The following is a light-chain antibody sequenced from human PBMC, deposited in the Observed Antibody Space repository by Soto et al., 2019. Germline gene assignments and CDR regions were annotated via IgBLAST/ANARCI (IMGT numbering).Light chain of an antibody. CDR3: QQYGCARTWA. J-gene: IGKJ1*01. CDR2: GAS. CDR1: QSVSSSF. V-gene: IGKV3-20*01. Sequence: ISSTQCERTDALCEGESVTVSCGAGQSVSSSFLAWYQQRRGHTPRLLIYGASSRATGIPDRFSGSVSGSDFALTLSKLVREEAAAYVFQQYGCARTWAFGQGTKVDIK.